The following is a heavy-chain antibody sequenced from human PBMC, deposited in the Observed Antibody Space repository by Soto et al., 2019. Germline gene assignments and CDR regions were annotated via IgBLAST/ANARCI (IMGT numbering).Heavy chain of an antibody. D-gene: IGHD2-15*01. J-gene: IGHJ4*02. V-gene: IGHV3-23*01. Sequence: GGVLRLSCAASGFTFSSYAMSWVRQAPGKGLEWVSAISGSGGSTYYADSVKGRFTISRDSSKNTRYLQMNSLRAEDTAVYYCAKLPDIVVVVAALFDYWGQGTLVTVS. CDR3: AKLPDIVVVVAALFDY. CDR2: ISGSGGST. CDR1: GFTFSSYA.